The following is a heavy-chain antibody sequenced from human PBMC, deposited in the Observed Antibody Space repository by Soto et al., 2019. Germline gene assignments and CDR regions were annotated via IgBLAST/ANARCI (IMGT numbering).Heavy chain of an antibody. CDR1: DGSVNSGNYY. CDR2: IYYIGTT. D-gene: IGHD3-16*01. Sequence: SETLSLTCSVSDGSVNSGNYYWSWIRQPPGKGLEWIGHIYYIGTTDYNPSLKGRVTISVDTSKNQFSLKVTSVTAADTAVYFCARDETQLSRYGGDFHYWGEGILVTVYS. J-gene: IGHJ4*02. CDR3: ARDETQLSRYGGDFHY. V-gene: IGHV4-61*01.